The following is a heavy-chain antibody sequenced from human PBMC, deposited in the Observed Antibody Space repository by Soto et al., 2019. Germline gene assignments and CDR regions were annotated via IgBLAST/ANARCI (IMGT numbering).Heavy chain of an antibody. CDR1: GVSITDYH. CDR3: AKRFGDYVGWFDP. Sequence: QVQLQESGPGLVKPSETLSLTCTVSGVSITDYHWSWIRQSPGRGLEWIGYIFSRGTPNYNPSPKSRVTISVDTSRTQFSLKPNSLTAADTAMYFCAKRFGDYVGWFDPRGKGALVIVSS. J-gene: IGHJ5*02. CDR2: IFSRGTP. V-gene: IGHV4-59*01. D-gene: IGHD4-17*01.